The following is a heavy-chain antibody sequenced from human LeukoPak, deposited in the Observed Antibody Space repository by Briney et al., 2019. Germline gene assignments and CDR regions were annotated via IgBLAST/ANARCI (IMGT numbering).Heavy chain of an antibody. V-gene: IGHV3-33*01. CDR3: ARDGYYYDSSGSMDYYYGMDV. CDR1: GFTYSSYG. Sequence: GGSLRLSCAASGFTYSSYGMHWVRQAPGKGLEWVAVIWYDGSNKYYADSVKGRFTISRDNSKNTLYLQMYSLRAEDTAVYYCARDGYYYDSSGSMDYYYGMDVWGQGTTVTVSS. CDR2: IWYDGSNK. D-gene: IGHD3-22*01. J-gene: IGHJ6*02.